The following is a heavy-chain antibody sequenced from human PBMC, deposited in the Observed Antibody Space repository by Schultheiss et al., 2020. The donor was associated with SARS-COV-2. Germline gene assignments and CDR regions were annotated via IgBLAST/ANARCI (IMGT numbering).Heavy chain of an antibody. CDR2: ISAYNGNT. J-gene: IGHJ4*02. CDR1: GYTFTSYG. CDR3: ARDSSSSLLDPVDY. D-gene: IGHD6-13*01. V-gene: IGHV1-18*01. Sequence: ASVKVSCKASGYTFTSYGISWVRQAPGQGLEWMGWISAYNGNTNYAQKLQGRVTMTTDTSTSTAYMELRSLRSDDTAVYYCARDSSSSLLDPVDYWGQGTLVTVSS.